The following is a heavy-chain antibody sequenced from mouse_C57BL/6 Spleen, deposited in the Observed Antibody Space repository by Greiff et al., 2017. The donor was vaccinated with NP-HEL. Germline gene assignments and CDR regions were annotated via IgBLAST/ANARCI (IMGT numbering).Heavy chain of an antibody. V-gene: IGHV1-61*01. D-gene: IGHD4-1*01. CDR3: ARLGRGYFDD. CDR2: IYPSDSET. Sequence: VQLQQPGAELVRPGSSVKLSCKASGYTFTSYWMDWVKQRPGQGLEWIGNIYPSDSETHYNQKFKDKATLTVDKSSSTAYMQLSSLTSEDSAVYYCARLGRGYFDDWGQGTTLTVSS. CDR1: GYTFTSYW. J-gene: IGHJ2*01.